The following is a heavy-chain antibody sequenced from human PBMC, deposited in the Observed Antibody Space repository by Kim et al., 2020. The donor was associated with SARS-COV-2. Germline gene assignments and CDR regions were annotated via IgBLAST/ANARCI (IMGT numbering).Heavy chain of an antibody. J-gene: IGHJ4*02. CDR1: GGSISSYY. Sequence: SETLSLTCTVSGGSISSYYWSWIRQPPGKGLEWIGYIYYSGSTNYNPSLKSRVTISVDTSKNQFSLKLSSVTAADTAVYYCARDTVGATGFDYWGQGTLVTVSS. CDR3: ARDTVGATGFDY. CDR2: IYYSGST. D-gene: IGHD1-26*01. V-gene: IGHV4-59*13.